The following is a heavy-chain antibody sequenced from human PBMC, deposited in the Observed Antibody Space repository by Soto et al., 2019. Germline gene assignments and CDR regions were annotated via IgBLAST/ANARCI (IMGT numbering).Heavy chain of an antibody. Sequence: QVQLQESGPGLVKPSETLSLTCTVSGGSMNTYYWTWIRQSPGKGLEWIGYIYFRGTTYYHPSFRSRVSISIDTSQNQFSLRLNSMTAADTAVYYCARSSGYATPLDQWGQGTLVTVSS. V-gene: IGHV4-59*01. D-gene: IGHD3-22*01. J-gene: IGHJ4*02. CDR1: GGSMNTYY. CDR2: IYFRGTT. CDR3: ARSSGYATPLDQ.